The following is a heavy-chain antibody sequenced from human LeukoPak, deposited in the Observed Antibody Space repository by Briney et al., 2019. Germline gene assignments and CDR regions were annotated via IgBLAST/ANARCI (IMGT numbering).Heavy chain of an antibody. V-gene: IGHV3-48*04. CDR2: ISSSGRTV. Sequence: GGSLRLSCAASGFSFSSYWIHWVRQAPGKGLVWVSYISSSGRTVYYADSVKGRFTISRDNAKDSLYLQMNSLRAEDTAVYYCARQIVGATGLDYWGQGTLVTVSS. D-gene: IGHD1-26*01. J-gene: IGHJ4*02. CDR1: GFSFSSYW. CDR3: ARQIVGATGLDY.